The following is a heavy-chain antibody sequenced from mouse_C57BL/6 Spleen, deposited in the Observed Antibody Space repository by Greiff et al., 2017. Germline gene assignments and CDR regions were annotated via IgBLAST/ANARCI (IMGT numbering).Heavy chain of an antibody. CDR2: IYPSDSET. V-gene: IGHV1-61*01. CDR1: GYTFTSYW. D-gene: IGHD1-1*01. J-gene: IGHJ2*01. CDR3: ARTYGSSYGNFDY. Sequence: QVQLKQPGAELVRPGSSVKLSCKASGYTFTSYWMDWVKQRPGQGLEWIGNIYPSDSETHYNQKFKDKATLTVDKSSSTAYMQLSSLTSEDSAVYYCARTYGSSYGNFDYWGQGTTLTVSS.